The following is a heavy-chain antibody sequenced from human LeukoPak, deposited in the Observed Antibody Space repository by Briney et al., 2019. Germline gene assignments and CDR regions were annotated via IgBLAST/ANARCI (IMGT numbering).Heavy chain of an antibody. J-gene: IGHJ6*02. CDR3: VRGYSFGPHGMDV. D-gene: IGHD2-15*01. CDR1: GFPFSSYA. CDR2: ISDSGGST. Sequence: LRLSCSASGFPFSSYAMHWVRQAPGKGLEYVSAISDSGGSTYYADSVKGRFTISRDNSKNTLYLQMSSLRAEDTAVYFCVRGYSFGPHGMDVWGQGTTVTVSS. V-gene: IGHV3-64D*09.